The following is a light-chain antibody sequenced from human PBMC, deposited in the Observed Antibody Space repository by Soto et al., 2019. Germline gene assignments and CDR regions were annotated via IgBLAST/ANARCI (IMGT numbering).Light chain of an antibody. J-gene: IGLJ2*01. CDR3: SSHAGGQNVV. CDR1: SSDVGGYNY. CDR2: DVN. Sequence: QSALTQPPSASGSPGQSVTISCTGTSSDVGGYNYVSWYQQHPGKAPKVMIYDVNKRPSGGPDRFSGSKSGNTASLTVSGLQAEDEGDYYCSSHAGGQNVVFGGGTKLTVL. V-gene: IGLV2-8*01.